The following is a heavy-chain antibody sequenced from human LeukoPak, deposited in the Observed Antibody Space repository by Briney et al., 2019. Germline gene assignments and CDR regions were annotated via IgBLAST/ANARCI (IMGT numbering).Heavy chain of an antibody. D-gene: IGHD3-22*01. CDR2: IRWSGGNT. CDR1: GFTLSSYA. V-gene: IGHV3-23*01. CDR3: AKGDYYDSSGYYYRPLDYFDY. Sequence: GGSLRLSCAASGFTLSSYAMSWVRQARGKGLEWVSAIRWSGGNTYYADSVKGRFNISRDNATNTMYMQMNSLRVELKAVYYCAKGDYYDSSGYYYRPLDYFDYWGQGTLVTVSS. J-gene: IGHJ4*02.